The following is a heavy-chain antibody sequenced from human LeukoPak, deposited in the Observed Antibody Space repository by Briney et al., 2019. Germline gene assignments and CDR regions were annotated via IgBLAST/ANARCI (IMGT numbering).Heavy chain of an antibody. D-gene: IGHD6-19*01. J-gene: IGHJ4*02. CDR2: IQNTGGT. CDR1: SASISSYY. V-gene: IGHV4-59*01. CDR3: VKHGSGWSFDY. Sequence: SETLSLTCTVSSASISSYYWGWIRQSPGKGLEWIGYIQNTGGTNYNPSLKSRVSISKDTSKNQFSLQLSSVTAADTAVYYCVKHGSGWSFDYWGLGTLVTASS.